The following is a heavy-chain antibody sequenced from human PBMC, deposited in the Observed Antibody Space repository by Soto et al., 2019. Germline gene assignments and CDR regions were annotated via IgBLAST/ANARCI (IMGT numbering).Heavy chain of an antibody. CDR1: GFTFSSYA. D-gene: IGHD2-8*01. CDR2: ISYDGSNK. CDR3: ARRDDGYCTNGVCSYYYYGMDV. V-gene: IGHV3-30-3*01. Sequence: PGGSLRLSCAASGFTFSSYAMHWVRQAPGKGLEWVAVISYDGSNKYYADSVKGRFTISRDNSKNTLYLQMNSLRAEDTAVYYCARRDDGYCTNGVCSYYYYGMDVWGQGTTVTVSS. J-gene: IGHJ6*02.